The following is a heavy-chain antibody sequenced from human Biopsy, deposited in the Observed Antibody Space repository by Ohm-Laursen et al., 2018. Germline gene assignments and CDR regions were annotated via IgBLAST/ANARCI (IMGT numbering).Heavy chain of an antibody. CDR3: ARIPILVVPAAIVYRHRRHLQGLDV. CDR2: IDWGDAK. V-gene: IGHV2-70*16. Sequence: PTQTLTLTGTLSGFSLNTRGMSVTWIRQPPGKALEWLARIDWGDAKFYSESLKTRLTISKGTSENHVVLTLSDVAPVDTATYYCARIPILVVPAAIVYRHRRHLQGLDVWGQGATVIVSS. J-gene: IGHJ6*02. CDR1: GFSLNTRGMS. D-gene: IGHD2-2*02.